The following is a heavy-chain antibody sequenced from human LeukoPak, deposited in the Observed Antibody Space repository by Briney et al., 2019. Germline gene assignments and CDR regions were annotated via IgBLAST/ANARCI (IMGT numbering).Heavy chain of an antibody. V-gene: IGHV3-23*01. CDR2: ISGSGGST. D-gene: IGHD1-26*01. CDR1: GFTFSSYA. Sequence: EGSLRLSCAASGFTFSSYAMSWVRQAPGKGLEWVSAISGSGGSTYYADSVKGRFTISRDNSKNTLYLQMNSLRAEDTAVYYCAKGKVGYDAFDIWGQGTMVTVSS. J-gene: IGHJ3*02. CDR3: AKGKVGYDAFDI.